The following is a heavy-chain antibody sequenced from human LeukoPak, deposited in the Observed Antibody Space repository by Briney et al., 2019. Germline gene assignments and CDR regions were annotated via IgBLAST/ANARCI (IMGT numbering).Heavy chain of an antibody. Sequence: PGGSLRLSCAASGFTFSSYGMHWVRQAPGKGLEWVAFIQYDGSKKYYADSVKGRFTISRDNSKNTFYLQMNSLRAEDTSVYYCATLSGNDAFDIWGQGTMVTVSS. V-gene: IGHV3-30*02. CDR3: ATLSGNDAFDI. CDR2: IQYDGSKK. J-gene: IGHJ3*02. D-gene: IGHD1-26*01. CDR1: GFTFSSYG.